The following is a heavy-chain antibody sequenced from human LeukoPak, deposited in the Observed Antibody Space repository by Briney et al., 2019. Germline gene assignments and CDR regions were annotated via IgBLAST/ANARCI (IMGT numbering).Heavy chain of an antibody. CDR3: VGATVVTPGDY. CDR2: INHSGST. CDR1: GGSFSGYY. Sequence: SETLSLTCAVYGGSFSGYYWSWIRQPPGKGLEWIGEINHSGSTNYNPSLKSRVTISVDTSKNQFSLKLSSVTAADTAVYYCVGATVVTPGDYWGQGTLVTVSS. D-gene: IGHD4-23*01. V-gene: IGHV4-34*01. J-gene: IGHJ4*02.